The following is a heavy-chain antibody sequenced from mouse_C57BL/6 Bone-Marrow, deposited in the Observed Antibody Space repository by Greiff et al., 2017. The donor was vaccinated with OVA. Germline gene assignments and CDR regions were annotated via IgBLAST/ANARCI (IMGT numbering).Heavy chain of an antibody. D-gene: IGHD1-1*01. CDR1: GYTFTSYW. CDR3: ARSGSSFNWYFDV. J-gene: IGHJ1*03. V-gene: IGHV1-72*01. CDR2: IDPNSGGT. Sequence: QVQLKESGAELVKPGASVKLSCKASGYTFTSYWMHWVKQRPGRGLEWIGRIDPNSGGTKYNEKFKSKATLTVDKPSSTAYMQLSSLTSEDSAVYYCARSGSSFNWYFDVWGTGTTVTVSS.